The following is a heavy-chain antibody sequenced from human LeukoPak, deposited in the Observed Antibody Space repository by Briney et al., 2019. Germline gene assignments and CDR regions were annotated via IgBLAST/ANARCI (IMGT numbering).Heavy chain of an antibody. CDR2: ISSSGSAI. D-gene: IGHD3-3*01. Sequence: LSLTCTVSGGSISSSSYYWGWIRRAPGKGLEWVSYISSSGSAIYYADSVKGRFTISRDNAKNSLYLQMNSLRAEDTAVYYCARPAGDFWSGLGAFDIWGQGTMVTVSS. V-gene: IGHV3-11*04. CDR1: GGSISSSSYY. J-gene: IGHJ3*02. CDR3: ARPAGDFWSGLGAFDI.